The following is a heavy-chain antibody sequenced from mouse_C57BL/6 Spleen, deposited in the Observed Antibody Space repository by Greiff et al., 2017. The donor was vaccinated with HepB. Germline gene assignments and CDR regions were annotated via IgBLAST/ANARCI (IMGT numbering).Heavy chain of an antibody. CDR2: IDPETGGT. D-gene: IGHD1-1*01. CDR3: TRSEYYGSSYGWYFDV. J-gene: IGHJ1*03. V-gene: IGHV1-15*01. CDR1: GYTFTDYE. Sequence: VQLQQSGAELVRPGASVTLSCKASGYTFTDYEMHWVKQTPVHGLEWIGAIDPETGGTAYNQKFKGKAILTADKSSSSAYMELRSLTSEDSAVYYCTRSEYYGSSYGWYFDVWGTGTTVTVSS.